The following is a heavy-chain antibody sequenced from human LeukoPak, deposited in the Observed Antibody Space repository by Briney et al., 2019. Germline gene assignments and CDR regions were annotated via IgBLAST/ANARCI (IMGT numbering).Heavy chain of an antibody. D-gene: IGHD3-16*01. J-gene: IGHJ4*02. Sequence: GGSLRLSCVGSGFTFSSYGMHWVRQAPGKGLEWVAFIRYDGSNKYYADSVKGRFTISRDNSKNTLYLQMNSLRAEDTAVYYCAKDKRGYFDYWGQGTLVTVSS. V-gene: IGHV3-30*02. CDR1: GFTFSSYG. CDR3: AKDKRGYFDY. CDR2: IRYDGSNK.